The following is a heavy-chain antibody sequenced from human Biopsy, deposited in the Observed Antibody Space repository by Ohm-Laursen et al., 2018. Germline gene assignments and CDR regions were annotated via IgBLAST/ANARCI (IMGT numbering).Heavy chain of an antibody. D-gene: IGHD2-2*01. CDR2: IWYDGTNK. J-gene: IGHJ4*02. CDR3: ARGGPHVRAGGSAFDY. V-gene: IGHV3-33*07. CDR1: GFSFSTYG. Sequence: SLRLSCAASGFSFSTYGIYWVRQAPGKGLEWVAAIWYDGTNKYYAESVKGRLTISRDNSKNTLCLQMNSLRAEDTAVYFCARGGPHVRAGGSAFDYWGQGALVTVSS.